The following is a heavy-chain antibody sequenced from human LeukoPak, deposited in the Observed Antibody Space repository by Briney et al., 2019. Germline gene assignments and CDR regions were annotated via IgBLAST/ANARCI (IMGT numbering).Heavy chain of an antibody. D-gene: IGHD6-13*01. J-gene: IGHJ4*02. Sequence: GGSLRLSCAASGFTFSSYSMNWVRQAPGKGLEWVSSISSSSSYIYYADSVKGRFTISRDNAKSSLYLQMNSLRAEDTAVYYCARDIAAAGTGDYWGQGTLVTVSS. CDR1: GFTFSSYS. V-gene: IGHV3-21*01. CDR2: ISSSSSYI. CDR3: ARDIAAAGTGDY.